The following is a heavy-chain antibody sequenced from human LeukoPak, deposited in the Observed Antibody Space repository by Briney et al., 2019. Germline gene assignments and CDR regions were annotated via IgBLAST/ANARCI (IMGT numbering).Heavy chain of an antibody. CDR3: ARVGSIASRRFDP. CDR1: GYSISSGYY. CDR2: IYHSGST. Sequence: PSETLSLTCTVSGYSISSGYYWGWIRQPPGKGLEWIGNIYHSGSTYYNPSLKSRVTFSVDTSKNQFSLKLSSVTAADTALYYCARVGSIASRRFDPWGQGTLVTVSS. V-gene: IGHV4-38-2*02. J-gene: IGHJ5*02. D-gene: IGHD6-6*01.